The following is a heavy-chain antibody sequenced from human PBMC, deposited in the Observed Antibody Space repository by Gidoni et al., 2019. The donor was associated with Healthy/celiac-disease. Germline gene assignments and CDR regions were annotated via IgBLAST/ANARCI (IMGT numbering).Heavy chain of an antibody. Sequence: RSLRLSCAASGFTFSSYGMHWVRQAPGKGLEWVAVIWYDGSNKYYADSVKGRFTISRDNSKNTLYLQMNSLRAEDTAVYYCARDYKVYCSGGSCYSGLLGYGMDVWGQGTTVTVSS. J-gene: IGHJ6*02. CDR1: GFTFSSYG. V-gene: IGHV3-33*01. D-gene: IGHD2-15*01. CDR3: ARDYKVYCSGGSCYSGLLGYGMDV. CDR2: IWYDGSNK.